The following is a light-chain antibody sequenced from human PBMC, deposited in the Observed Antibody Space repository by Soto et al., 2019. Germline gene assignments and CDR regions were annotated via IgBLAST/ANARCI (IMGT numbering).Light chain of an antibody. CDR1: SSDVGGYNY. V-gene: IGLV2-14*01. Sequence: QSVLTQPASVSGSPGQSITISCTGTSSDVGGYNYVSWYQHHPGKAPKLIIYEVSNRPSGVSNRFSGSKSGNTASLTISGLQAEDEADYCCSSYSSSSTLGVFXTGTKVAVL. CDR3: SSYSSSSTLGV. J-gene: IGLJ1*01. CDR2: EVS.